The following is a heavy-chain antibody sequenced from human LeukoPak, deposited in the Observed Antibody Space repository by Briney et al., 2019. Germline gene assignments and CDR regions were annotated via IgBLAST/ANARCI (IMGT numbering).Heavy chain of an antibody. J-gene: IGHJ4*02. CDR1: GFAFSSYG. CDR3: ARDFWSGYSDY. V-gene: IGHV3-33*01. Sequence: PGGSLRLSCAASGFAFSSYGMHWVRQAPGKGLEWVAVIWYDGSNKYYADSVKGRFTISRDNSKNTLYLQMNSLRAEDTAVYYCARDFWSGYSDYWGQGTLVTVSP. CDR2: IWYDGSNK. D-gene: IGHD3-3*01.